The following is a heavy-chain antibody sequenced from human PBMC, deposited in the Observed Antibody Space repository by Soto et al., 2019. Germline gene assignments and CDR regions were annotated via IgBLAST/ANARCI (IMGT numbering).Heavy chain of an antibody. J-gene: IGHJ4*02. Sequence: QLQLQESGPGLVKPSETLSLTCTVSGGSISSSNYYWGWIRQPPGKGLEWIGTIYYSGSTYYNPSLKSRVTISVDTSQNQFSLKRSSVTAADTAVYYCARSSRGSDFDYWGQGTLVTVSS. CDR1: GGSISSSNYY. D-gene: IGHD2-15*01. V-gene: IGHV4-39*01. CDR2: IYYSGST. CDR3: ARSSRGSDFDY.